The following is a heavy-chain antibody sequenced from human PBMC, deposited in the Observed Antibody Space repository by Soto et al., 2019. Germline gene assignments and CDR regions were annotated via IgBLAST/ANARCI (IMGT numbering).Heavy chain of an antibody. CDR3: ARDDFYDSSGYYYRRNVFDI. J-gene: IGHJ3*02. CDR2: IDAGNGNT. Sequence: ASVKVSCKASGYTFTSYAMHWVRQAPGQRLEWMGWIDAGNGNTKYSQKFQGRVTITRDTSASTAYMELSSLRSEDTAVYYCARDDFYDSSGYYYRRNVFDIWGQGTMVTVAS. V-gene: IGHV1-3*01. CDR1: GYTFTSYA. D-gene: IGHD3-22*01.